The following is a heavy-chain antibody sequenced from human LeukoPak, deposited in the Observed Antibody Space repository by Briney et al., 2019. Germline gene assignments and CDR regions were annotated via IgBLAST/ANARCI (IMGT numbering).Heavy chain of an antibody. CDR2: IYYSGST. J-gene: IGHJ5*02. D-gene: IGHD3-3*01. CDR1: GGSVSSYY. CDR3: ARLCPQTAYYDFWSGYYWFDA. Sequence: SETLSLTRTVSGGSVSSYYWSWIRQPPGKGLEWIGYIYYSGSTNYNPSLKSRVTISVDTSKNQFSLKLSSVTAADTAVYYCARLCPQTAYYDFWSGYYWFDAWGQGTLVTVSS. V-gene: IGHV4-59*08.